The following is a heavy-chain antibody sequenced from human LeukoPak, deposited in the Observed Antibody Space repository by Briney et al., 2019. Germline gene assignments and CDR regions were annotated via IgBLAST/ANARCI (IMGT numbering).Heavy chain of an antibody. J-gene: IGHJ4*02. CDR3: ARGSRFGELNPFDY. V-gene: IGHV3-30-3*01. D-gene: IGHD3-10*01. Sequence: PGGSLRLSCAASGFTFSSYAMHWVRQAPGKGLEWVAVISYDGSNKYYADSVKGRFTISRDNSKNTLYLQMNSLRAEDTAVYYCARGSRFGELNPFDYWGQGTLVTVSS. CDR1: GFTFSSYA. CDR2: ISYDGSNK.